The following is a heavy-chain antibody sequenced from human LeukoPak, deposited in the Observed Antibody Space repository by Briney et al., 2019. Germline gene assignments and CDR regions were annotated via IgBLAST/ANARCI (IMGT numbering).Heavy chain of an antibody. Sequence: ASVKVSCKASGYTFTSYAMNWVRQAPGQGLEWMGWIDTNTGNPTYAQGFTGRFVFSLDTSVSTAYLQISSLKAEDTAVYYCARGYCSSTSCYGGSYWGQGTLVTVSS. V-gene: IGHV7-4-1*02. CDR2: IDTNTGNP. J-gene: IGHJ4*02. D-gene: IGHD2-2*01. CDR1: GYTFTSYA. CDR3: ARGYCSSTSCYGGSY.